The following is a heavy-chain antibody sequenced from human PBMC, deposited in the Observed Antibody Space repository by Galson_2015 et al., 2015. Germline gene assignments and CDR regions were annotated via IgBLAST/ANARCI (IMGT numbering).Heavy chain of an antibody. V-gene: IGHV5-51*01. Sequence: QSGAEVKKPGEFLKISCKGSGYSFTQFWIGWVRQMPGKGLEWMGIIYPGDSDTRYRPSFQGQVTISADKSISTAYLQWSSLKASDTAMYYCARQNYYDSSGYLDRGDAFDIWGQGTMVTVSS. CDR3: ARQNYYDSSGYLDRGDAFDI. J-gene: IGHJ3*02. CDR2: IYPGDSDT. CDR1: GYSFTQFW. D-gene: IGHD3-22*01.